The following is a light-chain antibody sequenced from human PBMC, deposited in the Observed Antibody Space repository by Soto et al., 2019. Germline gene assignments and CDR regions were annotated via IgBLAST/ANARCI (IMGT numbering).Light chain of an antibody. V-gene: IGKV1-27*01. CDR3: QKYNSAPPL. CDR2: AAS. CDR1: QGISNY. J-gene: IGKJ4*01. Sequence: DIQMTQSPSSLSASVGDRVTITCRARQGISNYLAWYQQKPGKVPKLLIYAASTLQSGVPSRFSGSGSGTDFTLTIRSLQPEDVATYYCQKYNSAPPLFGGGTKVEIK.